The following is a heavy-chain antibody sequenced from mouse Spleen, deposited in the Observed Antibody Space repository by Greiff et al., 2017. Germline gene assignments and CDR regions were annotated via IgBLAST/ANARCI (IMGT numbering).Heavy chain of an antibody. V-gene: IGHV1-87*01. CDR2: IYPGDGDT. CDR3: ASRLGGGY. Sequence: QVQLQQSGAELARPGASVKLSCKASGYTFTSYWMQWVKQRPGQGLEWIGAIYPGDGDTRYTQKFKGKATLTADKSSSTAYMQLSSLASEDSAVYYCASRLGGGYWGQGTTLTVSS. D-gene: IGHD4-1*01. J-gene: IGHJ2*01. CDR1: GYTFTSYW.